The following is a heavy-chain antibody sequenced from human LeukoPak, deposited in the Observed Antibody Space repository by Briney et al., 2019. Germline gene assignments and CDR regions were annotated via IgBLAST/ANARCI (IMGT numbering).Heavy chain of an antibody. Sequence: SETLSLTCAVYGESFSGYYWSWIRQPPGKGLEWIGEINHSGSTNYNPSLKSRVTISVDTSKNQFSLKLSSVTAADTAVYYCARGRGGTRYDFWSGYGYFDYWGQGTLVTVSS. CDR3: ARGRGGTRYDFWSGYGYFDY. J-gene: IGHJ4*02. D-gene: IGHD3-3*01. CDR1: GESFSGYY. V-gene: IGHV4-34*01. CDR2: INHSGST.